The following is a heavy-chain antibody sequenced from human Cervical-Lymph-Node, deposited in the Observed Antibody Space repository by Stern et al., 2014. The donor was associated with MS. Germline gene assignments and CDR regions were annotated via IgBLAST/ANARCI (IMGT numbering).Heavy chain of an antibody. CDR2: IIPVLGTP. V-gene: IGHV1-69*01. Sequence: VQLVQSGAEVRKPGSSVRVSCKSSGDIFSNYALTWVRQAPGQGLEWMVGIIPVLGTPHYAQIFQDRVTIPAAQSTNPAYMERDTLKSEDTAVYYCARAARPCSGSSCYSRVSPLEYSWFDPWGQGTLVIVSS. D-gene: IGHD2-15*01. CDR1: GDIFSNYA. J-gene: IGHJ5*02. CDR3: ARAARPCSGSSCYSRVSPLEYSWFDP.